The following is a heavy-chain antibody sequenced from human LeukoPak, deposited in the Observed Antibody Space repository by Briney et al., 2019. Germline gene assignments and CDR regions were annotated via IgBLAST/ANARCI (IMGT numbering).Heavy chain of an antibody. J-gene: IGHJ2*01. CDR2: IYYSGST. V-gene: IGHV4-59*08. D-gene: IGHD2-8*02. CDR3: AGPTGGYWYFDL. CDR1: GGSISSYY. Sequence: PSETLSLTCNVSGGSISSYYWSWIRQPPGKGLEWIGYIYYSGSTNYNPSLKSRVTISVDTSKNQFSLKLSSVTAADTAVYYCAGPTGGYWYFDLWGRGTLVTVSS.